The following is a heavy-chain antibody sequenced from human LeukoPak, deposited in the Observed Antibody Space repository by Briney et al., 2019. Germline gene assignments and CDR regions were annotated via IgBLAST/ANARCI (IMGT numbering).Heavy chain of an antibody. V-gene: IGHV3-30*02. CDR1: GFTFSNYG. J-gene: IGHJ4*02. CDR2: IRYDGNNK. Sequence: GGSLRLFCGASGFTFSNYGMLWVRQAPGKGLEWVSFIRYDGNNKLYADSVKGRFTISRDNSKNTLYLHINSLRAEDTALHYCVKDNPLDYWGQGTLVIVSS. D-gene: IGHD1-14*01. CDR3: VKDNPLDY.